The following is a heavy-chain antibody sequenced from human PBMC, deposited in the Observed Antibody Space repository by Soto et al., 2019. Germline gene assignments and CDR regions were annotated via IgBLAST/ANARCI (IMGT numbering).Heavy chain of an antibody. CDR2: ISGNGGST. D-gene: IGHD3-10*01. CDR1: GFTFSSYW. CDR3: AKKWFGESSYGMNV. J-gene: IGHJ6*02. V-gene: IGHV3-23*01. Sequence: GGSLRLSCAASGFTFSSYWMHWVRQAPGKGLVWVSRISGNGGSTYYADSVKGRFSFSRDNSKNTLYLQMDSLRAEDTAVYYCAKKWFGESSYGMNVWGQGNTVTVS.